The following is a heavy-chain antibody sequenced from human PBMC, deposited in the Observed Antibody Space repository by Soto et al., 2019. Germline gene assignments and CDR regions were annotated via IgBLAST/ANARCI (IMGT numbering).Heavy chain of an antibody. J-gene: IGHJ6*02. CDR1: GGSISSYY. CDR3: AREGYSSSPGRDYYYYYGMDV. D-gene: IGHD6-6*01. Sequence: PSETLSLTCTVSGGSISSYYWSWIRQPPGKGLEWIGYIYYSGSTNYNPSLKSRVTISVDTSKSQFSLKLSSVTAADTAVYYCAREGYSSSPGRDYYYYYGMDVWGQGTTVTVSS. CDR2: IYYSGST. V-gene: IGHV4-59*01.